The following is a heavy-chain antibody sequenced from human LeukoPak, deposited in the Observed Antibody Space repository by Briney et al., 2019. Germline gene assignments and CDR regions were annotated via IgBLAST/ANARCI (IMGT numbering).Heavy chain of an antibody. D-gene: IGHD2-15*01. J-gene: IGHJ3*02. CDR3: ARDGVKYCSGGSCYTNAFDI. Sequence: GGSLRLSCAASGFTVSSNEMSWVRQAPGKGLEWVSSISGGSTYYADSRKGRFTISRDNSKNTLYLQMNSLRAEDTAVYYCARDGVKYCSGGSCYTNAFDIWGQGTMVTVSS. CDR1: GFTVSSNE. V-gene: IGHV3-38-3*01. CDR2: ISGGST.